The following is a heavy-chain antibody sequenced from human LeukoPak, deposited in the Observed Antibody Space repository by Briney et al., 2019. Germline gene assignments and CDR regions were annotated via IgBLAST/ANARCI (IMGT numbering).Heavy chain of an antibody. CDR1: GYSFTNYW. V-gene: IGHV5-51*01. CDR2: IYPGDSDT. J-gene: IGHJ4*02. CDR3: ARHETGPFFDY. Sequence: GESLKISCKGGGYSFTNYWIVWVRQMPGKGLECMGIIYPGDSDTRYSPSFQGQVTISVDKSINTAYLQWSSLKASDTAMYYCARHETGPFFDYWGQGTLVTVSS. D-gene: IGHD3-10*01.